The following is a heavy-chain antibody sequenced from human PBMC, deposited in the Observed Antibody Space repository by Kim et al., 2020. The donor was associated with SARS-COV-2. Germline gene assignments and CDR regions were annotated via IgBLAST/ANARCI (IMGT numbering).Heavy chain of an antibody. CDR3: ARSLPYYYDSSGYYYTDY. D-gene: IGHD3-22*01. J-gene: IGHJ4*02. V-gene: IGHV3-11*06. Sequence: KRRITNSRDNAKNSLYLQMNSLRAEDTAVYYCARSLPYYYDSSGYYYTDYWGQGTLVTVSS.